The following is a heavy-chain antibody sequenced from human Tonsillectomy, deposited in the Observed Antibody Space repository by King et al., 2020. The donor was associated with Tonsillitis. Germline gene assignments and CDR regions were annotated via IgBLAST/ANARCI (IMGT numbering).Heavy chain of an antibody. CDR2: MFHSGRS. Sequence: VQLQESGPGLVEPSETLSLTCVVSGYSLSSGYFWAWIRQPPGKGLEWIGSMFHSGRSHSNPSLQSRVTISVYTSKYQFSLKLSSVTAADTAVYYCSRVGTVVLVDFDYWGQGTRVTVST. V-gene: IGHV4-38-2*01. D-gene: IGHD2-15*01. J-gene: IGHJ4*02. CDR3: SRVGTVVLVDFDY. CDR1: GYSLSSGYF.